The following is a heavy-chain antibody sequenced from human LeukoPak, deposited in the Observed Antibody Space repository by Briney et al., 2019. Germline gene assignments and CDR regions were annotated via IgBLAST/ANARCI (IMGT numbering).Heavy chain of an antibody. Sequence: PGRSLRLSCAASGFTFRSNGMHWVRQAPGKALEWVADIWFDGSNKYSADSVKGRFTISRDNSKTTLYLQMSSLRVEDTAVYFCARDQGTSASGGAKGRFDYWGQGTLVTVSS. V-gene: IGHV3-33*01. J-gene: IGHJ4*02. CDR2: IWFDGSNK. D-gene: IGHD2-21*01. CDR1: GFTFRSNG. CDR3: ARDQGTSASGGAKGRFDY.